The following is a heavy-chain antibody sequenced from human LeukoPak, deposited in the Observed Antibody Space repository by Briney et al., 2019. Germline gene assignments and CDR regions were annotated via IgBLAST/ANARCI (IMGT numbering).Heavy chain of an antibody. D-gene: IGHD6-13*01. J-gene: IGHJ5*02. CDR3: ARAKAGGIAAANRRWFDP. V-gene: IGHV4-59*01. CDR1: GGSISSYY. Sequence: PSETLSLTCTVSGGSISSYYWNWIRQPPGKGLEWIGYIYYSGSTNYNPSLKSRVTISVDTSKNQFSLKLSSVTAADTAVYYCARAKAGGIAAANRRWFDPWGQGTLVTVSS. CDR2: IYYSGST.